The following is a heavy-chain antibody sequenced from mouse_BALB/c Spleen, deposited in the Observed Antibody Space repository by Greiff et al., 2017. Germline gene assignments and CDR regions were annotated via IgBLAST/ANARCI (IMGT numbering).Heavy chain of an antibody. CDR1: GFAFSSYD. CDR2: ISSGGGST. Sequence: EVMLVESGGGLVKPGGSLKLSCAASGFAFSSYDMSWVRQTPEKRLEWVAYISSGGGSTYYPDTVKGRFTISRDNAKNTLYLQMSSLKSEDTAMYYCARRGGIWHAMDYWGQGTSVTVSS. CDR3: ARRGGIWHAMDY. J-gene: IGHJ4*01. V-gene: IGHV5-12-1*01.